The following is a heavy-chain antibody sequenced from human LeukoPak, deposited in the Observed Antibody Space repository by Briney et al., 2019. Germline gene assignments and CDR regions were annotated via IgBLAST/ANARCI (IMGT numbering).Heavy chain of an antibody. D-gene: IGHD3-10*01. CDR1: GYTFSGCY. V-gene: IGHV1-2*02. CDR3: ARVARFYSASGSYSDFAY. CDR2: INPNSGGT. Sequence: ASVKVSCKASGYTFSGCYIHWVRQAPGQGLEWLGWINPNSGGTSYEHKFQGRVTMTRDTSISTVYMELSGLTSDDTAVYYCARVARFYSASGSYSDFAYWGQGTLVTVSS. J-gene: IGHJ4*02.